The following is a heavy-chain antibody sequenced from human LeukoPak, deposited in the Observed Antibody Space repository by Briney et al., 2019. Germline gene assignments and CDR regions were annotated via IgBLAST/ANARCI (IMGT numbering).Heavy chain of an antibody. V-gene: IGHV1-24*01. CDR1: GYTLTELS. J-gene: IGHJ6*02. Sequence: GASVKVSCKVSGYTLTELSMHWVRQAPGKGLEWMGGFDPEDGETIYAQKFQGRVTMTEDTSTDTAYMELSSLRSEDTAVYYCATDLYGAQGDYYYGMDVWGQGTTVTVSS. D-gene: IGHD4-17*01. CDR2: FDPEDGET. CDR3: ATDLYGAQGDYYYGMDV.